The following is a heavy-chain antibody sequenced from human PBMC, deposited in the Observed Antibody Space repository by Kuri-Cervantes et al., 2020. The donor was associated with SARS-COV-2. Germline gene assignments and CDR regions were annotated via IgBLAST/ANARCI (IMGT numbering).Heavy chain of an antibody. D-gene: IGHD5-24*01. CDR3: AREWTDPIEMTTPTHFDY. CDR1: GGTFSNHA. Sequence: SVKVSCKSSGGTFSNHAISWVRQAPGQGLEWMGGILPILDAANYAQKFLGRVTITADESTSTAYMELSSLRSEDTAVYYCAREWTDPIEMTTPTHFDYCGQGTLVTVSS. V-gene: IGHV1-69*13. J-gene: IGHJ4*02. CDR2: ILPILDAA.